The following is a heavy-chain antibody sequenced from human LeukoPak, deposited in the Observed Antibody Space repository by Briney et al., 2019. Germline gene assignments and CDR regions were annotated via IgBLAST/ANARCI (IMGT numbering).Heavy chain of an antibody. V-gene: IGHV4-59*01. J-gene: IGHJ4*02. CDR3: ARGKIAVAGKPFDY. CDR1: GGSISSYY. D-gene: IGHD6-19*01. Sequence: SETLSLTCTVSGGSISSYYWSWIRQPPGEGLEWIGYIYYSGSTNYNPSLKSRVTISVDTSKNQFSLKLSSVTAADTAVYYCARGKIAVAGKPFDYWGQGTLVTVSS. CDR2: IYYSGST.